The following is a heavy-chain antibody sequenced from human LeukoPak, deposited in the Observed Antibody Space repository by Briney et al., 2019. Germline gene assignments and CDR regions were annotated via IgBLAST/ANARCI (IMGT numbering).Heavy chain of an antibody. Sequence: SETLSLTCAVYGGSFSGDFWSWIRQSPGKGLEWIGEINHSGSTNYNPSLKSRVTISVDTSKNQFSLKLSSVTAADTAVYYCAGLKQWLVRDYWGQGTLVTVSS. J-gene: IGHJ4*02. CDR1: GGSFSGDF. V-gene: IGHV4-34*01. D-gene: IGHD6-19*01. CDR2: INHSGST. CDR3: AGLKQWLVRDY.